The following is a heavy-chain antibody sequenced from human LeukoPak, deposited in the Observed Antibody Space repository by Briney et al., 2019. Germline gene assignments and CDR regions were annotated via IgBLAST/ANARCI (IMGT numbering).Heavy chain of an antibody. V-gene: IGHV4-31*03. Sequence: PSETLSLTCTVSGGSISSGGYYWSWIRQHPGKGLEWIGYIYYSGSTYYNPSLKSRVTISVDTSKNQFSLKLSSVTAADTAVYYCARAHLDIVVVPAANNGPYIARPSYWYFDLWGRGTLVTVSS. CDR1: GGSISSGGYY. CDR2: IYYSGST. J-gene: IGHJ2*01. CDR3: ARAHLDIVVVPAANNGPYIARPSYWYFDL. D-gene: IGHD2-2*03.